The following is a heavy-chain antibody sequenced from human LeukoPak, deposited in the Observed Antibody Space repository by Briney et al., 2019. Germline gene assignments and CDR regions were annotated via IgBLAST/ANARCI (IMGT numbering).Heavy chain of an antibody. D-gene: IGHD3-22*01. V-gene: IGHV1-8*01. CDR2: MNPNSGNT. CDR3: ARELQPYYYDSRPYGMDV. CDR1: GYTFTSYD. J-gene: IGHJ6*02. Sequence: GASVKVSCKASGYTFTSYDINWVRQATGQGLEWMGWMNPNSGNTGYAQKFQGRVTMTRNTSISTAYMELSSLRSEDTAVYYCARELQPYYYDSRPYGMDVWGQGTTVTVSS.